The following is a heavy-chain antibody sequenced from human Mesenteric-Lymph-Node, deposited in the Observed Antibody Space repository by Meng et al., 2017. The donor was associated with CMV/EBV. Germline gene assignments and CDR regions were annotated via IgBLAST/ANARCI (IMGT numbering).Heavy chain of an antibody. D-gene: IGHD4-17*01. CDR3: ARRRSGDYDH. CDR2: INPKDGDT. J-gene: IGHJ5*02. V-gene: IGHV1-46*01. CDR1: AYTLSNNC. Sequence: ASVKVSCKASAYTLSNNCVHWVRQAPGQGLEWMGIINPKDGDTRYEHNFQGRLTLTRDTSTSTVYMELSSLRSEDTAVYYCARRRSGDYDHWGQGTLVTVSS.